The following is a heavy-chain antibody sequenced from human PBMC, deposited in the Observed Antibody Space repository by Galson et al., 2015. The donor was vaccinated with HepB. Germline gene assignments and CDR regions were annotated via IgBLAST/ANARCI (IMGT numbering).Heavy chain of an antibody. Sequence: TLSLTCLVSGGSVSGGDYYWSWIRQPPGKGLEWIGYIYYSGTSYYNPSLQSRLIISVDTSKNQFSLKLSSVTAADTAVYYCARGLTVVRGVGVDDYFDSWGPGALVTVSS. CDR2: IYYSGTS. D-gene: IGHD3-10*01. J-gene: IGHJ4*02. CDR1: GGSVSGGDYY. CDR3: ARGLTVVRGVGVDDYFDS. V-gene: IGHV4-30-4*01.